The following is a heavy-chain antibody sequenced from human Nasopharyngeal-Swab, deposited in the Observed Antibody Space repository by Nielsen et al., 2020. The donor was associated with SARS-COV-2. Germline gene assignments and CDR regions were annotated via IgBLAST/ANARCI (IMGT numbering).Heavy chain of an antibody. CDR1: GFTFSVLG. D-gene: IGHD3-22*01. CDR3: AKGPEYYYDIGGYSAIKQGTFDM. Sequence: GGSLRLSCEASGFTFSVLGMHWVRHAPAPGLEWVSFISYDGTEKYYAYSVKGRFTISRDNSMNTLYLQMTTLRAEDTAVYYCAKGPEYYYDIGGYSAIKQGTFDMWGQGTMVAVSS. J-gene: IGHJ3*02. V-gene: IGHV3-30*18. CDR2: ISYDGTEK.